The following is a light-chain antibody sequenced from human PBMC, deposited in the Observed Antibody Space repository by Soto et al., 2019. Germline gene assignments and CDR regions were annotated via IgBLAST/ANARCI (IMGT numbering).Light chain of an antibody. J-gene: IGKJ1*01. CDR3: LQYNSHRT. Sequence: DIQMTQSPSLLSASVGARVTITCRASESISTWLAWHQQKPGKAPKLLIYKASSLQSGVSGRFSGSGSGTEFTLTISSLQPDDVATYYCLQYNSHRTFGQGTKVDIK. V-gene: IGKV1-5*03. CDR2: KAS. CDR1: ESISTW.